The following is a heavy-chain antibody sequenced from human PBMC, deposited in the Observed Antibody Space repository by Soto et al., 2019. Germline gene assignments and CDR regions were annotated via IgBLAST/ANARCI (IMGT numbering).Heavy chain of an antibody. V-gene: IGHV1-46*01. CDR1: GYTFTTYY. D-gene: IGHD3-22*01. CDR2: INPNGGST. J-gene: IGHJ4*02. Sequence: QVQLVQSGAEVKKPGASVKVSCKASGYTFTTYYMHWVRQAPGQGLEWMGIINPNGGSTNYAQKFQGRVTMTRDTFTSTVDMELSSLRSEDTAVYYCAREGGYDYDSSGYYYLGYWGQGTLVTVSS. CDR3: AREGGYDYDSSGYYYLGY.